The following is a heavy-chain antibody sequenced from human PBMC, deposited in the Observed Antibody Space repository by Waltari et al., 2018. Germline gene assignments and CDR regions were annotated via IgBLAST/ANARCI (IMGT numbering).Heavy chain of an antibody. J-gene: IGHJ4*02. CDR1: GGSISSGDYY. D-gene: IGHD4-17*01. V-gene: IGHV4-30-4*08. Sequence: QVQLQESGPGLVKPSQTLSLTCTGSGGSISSGDYYWRWIRQPPGKGLEWIGYIYYSGSTYYNPSLKSRVTISVDTSKNQFTLKLSSVTAADTAVYYCARSLYGDYVNFDYWGQGTLVTVSS. CDR2: IYYSGST. CDR3: ARSLYGDYVNFDY.